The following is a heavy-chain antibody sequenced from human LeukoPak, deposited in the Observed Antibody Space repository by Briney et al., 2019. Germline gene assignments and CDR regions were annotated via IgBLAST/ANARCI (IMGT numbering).Heavy chain of an antibody. CDR3: ARQRGGQYEDGFDM. J-gene: IGHJ3*02. D-gene: IGHD2-8*01. CDR1: GYTFSSSY. Sequence: GASVKVSCKASGYTFSSSYMHWVRQAPGQGLEWMGIINPSGGTTIYAQRFQGRVTMTRDTSTSTVYMELSSLRYEDTAVYYCARQRGGQYEDGFDMWGQRTMVTVSS. CDR2: INPSGGTT. V-gene: IGHV1-46*01.